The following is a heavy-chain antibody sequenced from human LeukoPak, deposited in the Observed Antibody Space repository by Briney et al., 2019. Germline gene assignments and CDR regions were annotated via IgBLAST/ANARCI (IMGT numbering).Heavy chain of an antibody. D-gene: IGHD1-14*01. CDR1: GLPSHDYA. J-gene: IGHJ6*03. CDR3: AKQPYNYYYLDV. V-gene: IGHV3-23*01. CDR2: IVGDSSKT. Sequence: GSLRISFAISGLPSHDYAMTWVRQAPGKGLEWVSTIVGDSSKTYYAASVRGRFTISRDNSNYVLFLHMNSLRAEDTAIYYCAKQPYNYYYLDVWGKGTTVTIS.